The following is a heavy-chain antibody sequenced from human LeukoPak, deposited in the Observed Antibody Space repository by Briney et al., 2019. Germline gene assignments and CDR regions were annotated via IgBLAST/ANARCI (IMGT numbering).Heavy chain of an antibody. V-gene: IGHV1-58*01. CDR2: FVVATGNT. D-gene: IGHD1-1*01. CDR3: AADFGTTGRFDY. CDR1: GFTFSSSA. J-gene: IGHJ4*02. Sequence: SVKVSCKASGFTFSSSAVQWVRQAHGQRLEWIGWFVVATGNTKYAQRFQERVTITRDMSTSTAYMELSSLRSEDTAVYYCAADFGTTGRFDYWGQGTLVTVSS.